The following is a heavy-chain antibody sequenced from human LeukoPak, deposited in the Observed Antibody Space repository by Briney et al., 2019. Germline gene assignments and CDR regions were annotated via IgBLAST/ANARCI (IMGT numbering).Heavy chain of an antibody. CDR3: ARQGYNGYDSPFYFDY. Sequence: SETLSLTCTVSGGSISSSSYYWGWIRQPPGKGXXXXXXIYYTGSTYYNPSLKSRVTIFVDTSKNHFSLKLSSVTAADTAVYYCARQGYNGYDSPFYFDYWGQGTLVTVSS. CDR2: IYYTGST. D-gene: IGHD5-12*01. CDR1: GGSISSSSYY. V-gene: IGHV4-39*01. J-gene: IGHJ4*02.